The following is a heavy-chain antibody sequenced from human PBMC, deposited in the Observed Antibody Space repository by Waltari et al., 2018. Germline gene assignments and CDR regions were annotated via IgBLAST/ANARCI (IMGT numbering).Heavy chain of an antibody. Sequence: QLQLQQWGAGLLKPSETLALTCAVYGGSFNAYSWPWIRQAPGKGLEWIGEINHVGDTNYNPSLKSRVTILIDASKNQFSLKLSSMTAADTAIYYCASRIGGITPLTGWGQGTPVIVSS. J-gene: IGHJ4*02. CDR1: GGSFNAYS. CDR2: INHVGDT. CDR3: ASRIGGITPLTG. V-gene: IGHV4-34*01. D-gene: IGHD1-26*01.